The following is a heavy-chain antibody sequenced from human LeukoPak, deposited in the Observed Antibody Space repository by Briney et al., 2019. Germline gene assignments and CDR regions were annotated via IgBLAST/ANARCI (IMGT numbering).Heavy chain of an antibody. V-gene: IGHV4-59*08. Sequence: PAETLSLTCSVSGLYLSNYYLPWIRQPPGKGLEWIGFIDYSGGTKYNPSLERRVTKSPDTSNNQFSLRLNSVTAADTAAYYGARRLAVPGSYYFADWSQGTPVTV. CDR1: GLYLSNYY. CDR2: IDYSGGT. CDR3: ARRLAVPGSYYFAD. J-gene: IGHJ4*02. D-gene: IGHD3-10*01.